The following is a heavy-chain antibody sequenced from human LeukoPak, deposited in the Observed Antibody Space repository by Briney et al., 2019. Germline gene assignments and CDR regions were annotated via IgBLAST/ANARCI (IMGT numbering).Heavy chain of an antibody. CDR3: ARDGEWSTLYYFDY. D-gene: IGHD2-8*01. CDR2: IWYDGSNK. CDR1: GFTFSSYG. J-gene: IGHJ4*02. Sequence: GGSLRLSCAASGFTFSSYGMHWVRQAPGKGLERVAVIWYDGSNKYYADSVKGRFTISRDNSKNTLYLQMNSLRAEDTAVYYCARDGEWSTLYYFDYWGQGTLVTVSS. V-gene: IGHV3-33*01.